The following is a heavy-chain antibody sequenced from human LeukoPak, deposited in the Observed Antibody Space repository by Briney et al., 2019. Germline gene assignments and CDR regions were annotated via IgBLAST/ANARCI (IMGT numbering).Heavy chain of an antibody. CDR1: GFTFDDYA. J-gene: IGHJ4*02. Sequence: GVSLRLSCAASGFTFDDYAMHWVRQAPGKGLEWVSGISWNSGSIGYADSVKGRFTISRDNAKNSLYLQMNSLRAEDTALYYCAKGMDIVATRVFDYWGQGTLVTVSS. CDR3: AKGMDIVATRVFDY. D-gene: IGHD5-12*01. V-gene: IGHV3-9*01. CDR2: ISWNSGSI.